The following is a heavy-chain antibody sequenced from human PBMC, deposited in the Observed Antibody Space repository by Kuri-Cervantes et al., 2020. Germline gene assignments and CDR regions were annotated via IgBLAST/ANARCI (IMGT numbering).Heavy chain of an antibody. V-gene: IGHV4-59*01. J-gene: IGHJ4*02. Sequence: SETLSLTCTVSGGSISSYYWSWIRQPPGKGLEWIGYIYYSGSTNYNPSLKSRVTMSVDTSKNQFSLKLSSVTAADTAVYYCASSEIAAAGVISYWGQGTLVTVSS. CDR2: IYYSGST. CDR3: ASSEIAAAGVISY. D-gene: IGHD6-13*01. CDR1: GGSISSYY.